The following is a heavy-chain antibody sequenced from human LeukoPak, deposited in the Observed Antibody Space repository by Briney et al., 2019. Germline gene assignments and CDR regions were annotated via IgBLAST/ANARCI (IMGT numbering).Heavy chain of an antibody. CDR2: ISAYNGNT. CDR3: ARELELRYYYYGMDV. V-gene: IGHV1-18*01. Sequence: ASVKVSCKASGYTFTSYGISWVRQAPGQGLEWMGWISAYNGNTNYAQKLQGRVTMTTDTSTSTAYMELSSLRSEDTAVYYCARELELRYYYYGMDVWGQGTTVTVSS. CDR1: GYTFTSYG. J-gene: IGHJ6*02. D-gene: IGHD1-7*01.